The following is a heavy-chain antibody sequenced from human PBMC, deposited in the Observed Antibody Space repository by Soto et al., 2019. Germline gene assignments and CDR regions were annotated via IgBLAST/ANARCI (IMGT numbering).Heavy chain of an antibody. CDR2: INHSGST. V-gene: IGHV4-34*01. D-gene: IGHD5-12*01. CDR1: GGSFSGYY. CDR3: ARGRCRWLQLSPSLNNWFDP. J-gene: IGHJ5*02. Sequence: QVQLQQWGAGLLKPSETLSLTCAVYGGSFSGYYWSWIRQPPGKGLEWIGEINHSGSTNYNPSLKSRVPISVDTSKNQFSLKLSSVTAADTAVYYCARGRCRWLQLSPSLNNWFDPWGQGTLVTVSS.